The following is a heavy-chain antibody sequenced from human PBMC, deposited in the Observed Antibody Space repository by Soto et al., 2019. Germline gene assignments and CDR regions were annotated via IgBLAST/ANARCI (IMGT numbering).Heavy chain of an antibody. J-gene: IGHJ6*02. CDR1: GYSFTSYW. CDR3: AVYSSSWYPAPRNYYYYGMDV. CDR2: IYPGDSDT. V-gene: IGHV5-51*01. Sequence: PGESLKISCKGSGYSFTSYWIGWVRQMPGKGLEWMGIIYPGDSDTRYSPSFQGQVTISADKSISTAYLQWSSLKASDTAMYYCAVYSSSWYPAPRNYYYYGMDVWGQGTTVTVS. D-gene: IGHD6-13*01.